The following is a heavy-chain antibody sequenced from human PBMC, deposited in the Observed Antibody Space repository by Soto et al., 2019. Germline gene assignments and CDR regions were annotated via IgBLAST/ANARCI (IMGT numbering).Heavy chain of an antibody. CDR2: IWYDGSNK. V-gene: IGHV3-33*01. D-gene: IGHD3-22*01. CDR1: GFTFSSYG. CDR3: ARDGRELVVITTAFDI. Sequence: QVQLVESGVGVVQPGRSLRLSCAASGFTFSSYGMHWVRQAPGKGLEWVAVIWYDGSNKYYADSVKGRFTISRDNSKNTLYLQMNSLRAEDTAVYYCARDGRELVVITTAFDIWGQGTMVTVSS. J-gene: IGHJ3*02.